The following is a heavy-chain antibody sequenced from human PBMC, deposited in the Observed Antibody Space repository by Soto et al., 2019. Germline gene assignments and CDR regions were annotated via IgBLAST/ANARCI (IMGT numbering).Heavy chain of an antibody. J-gene: IGHJ4*02. CDR2: INQNSSKK. V-gene: IGHV3-7*01. CDR3: AREGSSSSHIDY. D-gene: IGHD6-6*01. Sequence: GGSLRLSCAASGFTFDDYAMHWVRQAPGKGLEWVANINQNSSKKYYVDSVKGRFTISRDNAKNSLYLQMNSLRAEDTAVYYCAREGSSSSHIDYWGQGTLVTVSS. CDR1: GFTFDDYA.